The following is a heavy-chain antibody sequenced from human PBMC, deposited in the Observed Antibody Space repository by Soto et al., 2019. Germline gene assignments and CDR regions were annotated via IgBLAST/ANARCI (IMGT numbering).Heavy chain of an antibody. CDR2: INGGNGDT. J-gene: IGHJ5*02. V-gene: IGHV1-3*01. CDR1: GYTFTGHA. D-gene: IGHD3-16*02. Sequence: QVELVQSGAEGKKPGASVNVSCEASGYTFTGHALHWVRQAPGQRLVWMGWINGGNGDTRYSQRFQGRFTISRDTFASTVYIELSRLRPEDTAVYCCLRSAMRPSGGLIGPFDLWGQGTQVTVSS. CDR3: LRSAMRPSGGLIGPFDL.